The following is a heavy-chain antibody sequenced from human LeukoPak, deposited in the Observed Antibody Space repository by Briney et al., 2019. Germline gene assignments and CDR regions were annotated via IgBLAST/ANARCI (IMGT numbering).Heavy chain of an antibody. V-gene: IGHV4-59*12. Sequence: SETLSLACTVSGGSISSYYWSWIRQPPGKGLEWIGYIYHSGSTDYNPSLKSRVTISVDTSKNQFSLKLSSVTAADTAVYYCARPYGSGSYYRTGSFGYWGQGTLVTVSS. J-gene: IGHJ4*02. CDR3: ARPYGSGSYYRTGSFGY. D-gene: IGHD3-10*01. CDR2: IYHSGST. CDR1: GGSISSYY.